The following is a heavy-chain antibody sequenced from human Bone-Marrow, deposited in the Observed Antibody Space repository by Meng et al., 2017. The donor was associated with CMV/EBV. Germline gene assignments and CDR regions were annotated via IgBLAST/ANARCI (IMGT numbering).Heavy chain of an antibody. CDR1: GFTFSSYG. CDR3: ATLDIVVVPAAKADY. J-gene: IGHJ4*02. CDR2: IRYDGSNK. Sequence: GGSLRLSCAASGFTFSSYGMHWVRQAPGKGLEWVAFIRYDGSNKYYADSVKGRFTISRDNSKNTLYLQMNSLRAEDTAVYYCATLDIVVVPAAKADYWGQGTLVTVSS. V-gene: IGHV3-30*02. D-gene: IGHD2-2*03.